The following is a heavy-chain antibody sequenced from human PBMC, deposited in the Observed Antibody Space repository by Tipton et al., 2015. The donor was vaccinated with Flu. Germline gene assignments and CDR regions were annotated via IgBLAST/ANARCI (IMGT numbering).Heavy chain of an antibody. Sequence: TLSLTCTVSGGSISSYYWSWIRQPPGKGLELIGYMYSSGSTNYNRPLKSRVTISVDRSKNQFSLKLSSVTAADTAVYYCARTLTGYDYWSGYDFWGQGTLVTVSS. J-gene: IGHJ4*02. D-gene: IGHD3-3*01. CDR2: MYSSGST. CDR1: GGSISSYY. V-gene: IGHV4-59*08. CDR3: ARTLTGYDYWSGYDF.